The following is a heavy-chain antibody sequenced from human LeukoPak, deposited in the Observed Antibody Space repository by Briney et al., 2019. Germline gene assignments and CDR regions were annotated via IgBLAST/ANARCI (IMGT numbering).Heavy chain of an antibody. V-gene: IGHV1-69*06. CDR1: GGTFSIYT. CDR2: VIPNFGTP. J-gene: IGHJ5*02. Sequence: VKVSCKASGGTFSIYTISWVRQAPVQGLEWVGGVIPNFGTPNYSQKFQGRVTIPAEKSTSTAYMDLRSLRCEDTAVYYCARVLITSAHCFDPWGQGTLVTVSS. D-gene: IGHD1-14*01. CDR3: ARVLITSAHCFDP.